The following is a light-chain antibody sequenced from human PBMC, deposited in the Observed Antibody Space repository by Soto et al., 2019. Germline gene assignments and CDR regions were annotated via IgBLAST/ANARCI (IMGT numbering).Light chain of an antibody. J-gene: IGLJ2*01. CDR1: SGHSSYA. CDR3: QTWGTDIHVV. Sequence: QSVLTQSPSASASLGASVKLTCTLSSGHSSYAIAWHQQQPEKGPRYLMKVNSDGSHSKGDGIPDRLSGSSSGAERYLTISSLQYEDEADYYCQTWGTDIHVVFGGGTKVTVL. V-gene: IGLV4-69*01. CDR2: VNSDGSH.